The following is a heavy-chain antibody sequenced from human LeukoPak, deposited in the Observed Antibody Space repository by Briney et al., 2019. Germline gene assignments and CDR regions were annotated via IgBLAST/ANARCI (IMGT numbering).Heavy chain of an antibody. V-gene: IGHV1-69*05. CDR2: IIPFFGSA. J-gene: IGHJ4*02. D-gene: IGHD5-12*01. Sequence: ASVKVSCKASGGTFNTFAISWVRQAPGQGLEWMGGIIPFFGSANYAQRFQDRFTITTDESTTTAYMELNSLTSDDTAVYHCARPDFSGFDWGFDFWGQGTLITVSS. CDR1: GGTFNTFA. CDR3: ARPDFSGFDWGFDF.